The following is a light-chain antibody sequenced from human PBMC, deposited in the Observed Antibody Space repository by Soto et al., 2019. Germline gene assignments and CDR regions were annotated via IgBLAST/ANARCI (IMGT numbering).Light chain of an antibody. CDR2: DAS. J-gene: IGKJ1*01. CDR3: QQRSNWPPT. CDR1: QRVSSY. V-gene: IGKV3-11*01. Sequence: EIVLTQSPATLSLSPGERATLSRRASQRVSSYLARYQQKPGQAPRLLIYDASNRATGIPARYSGSRSGTDFTLTISSLEPEEFAAYYCQQRSNWPPTFGQGTKVDIK.